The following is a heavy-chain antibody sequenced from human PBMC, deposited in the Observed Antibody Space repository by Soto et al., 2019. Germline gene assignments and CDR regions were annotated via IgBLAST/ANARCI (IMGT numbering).Heavy chain of an antibody. Sequence: QVQLVESGGGVVQPGRSLRLSCAASGFTFSSYAMHWVRQAPGKGLEWVAVISYDGSNKYYADSVKGRFTISRDNSKNPLYLHMNSLRAEDTAVYYCARPYYDFWSGYLIWGQGTLVTVSS. D-gene: IGHD3-3*01. CDR2: ISYDGSNK. J-gene: IGHJ4*02. CDR1: GFTFSSYA. V-gene: IGHV3-30-3*01. CDR3: ARPYYDFWSGYLI.